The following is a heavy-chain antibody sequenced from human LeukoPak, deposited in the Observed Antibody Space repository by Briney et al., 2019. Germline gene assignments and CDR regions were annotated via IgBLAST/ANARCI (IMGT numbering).Heavy chain of an antibody. V-gene: IGHV5-51*01. Sequence: GESLKISCKGSGYSFINYWIGWVRQMPGKGLEWMGIIYPCDSDTRYSPSFQGQVTISADKSISTAYLQWSSLKASDTAMYYCARYYYDSSGSESNAFDIWGQGTMVTVSS. D-gene: IGHD3-22*01. CDR2: IYPCDSDT. CDR1: GYSFINYW. CDR3: ARYYYDSSGSESNAFDI. J-gene: IGHJ3*02.